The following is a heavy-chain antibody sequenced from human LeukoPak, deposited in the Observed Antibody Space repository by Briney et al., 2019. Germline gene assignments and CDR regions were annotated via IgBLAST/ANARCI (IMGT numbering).Heavy chain of an antibody. D-gene: IGHD4-17*01. V-gene: IGHV1-46*01. Sequence: ASVKVSCKASGYGITTYYMHWVRQAPGQGLEWMGTIHPNGDTTTYAQKFQGRVTMTRDTSTSTVYVELRSLRSDDTAVYYCARDSNHTTVTTDYWGQGTLVTVSS. CDR3: ARDSNHTTVTTDY. CDR2: IHPNGDTT. J-gene: IGHJ4*02. CDR1: GYGITTYY.